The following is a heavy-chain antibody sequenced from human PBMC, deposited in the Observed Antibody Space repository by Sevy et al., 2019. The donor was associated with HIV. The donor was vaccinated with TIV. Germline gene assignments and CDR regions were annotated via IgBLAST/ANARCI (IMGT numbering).Heavy chain of an antibody. CDR1: GYTFTSYG. J-gene: IGHJ4*02. Sequence: ASVKVSCKASGYTFTSYGISWVRQAPGQGLEWMGWISAYNGNTNYAQKLQGRVTMTTDTSTSTAYMELRSLRSDDTAVYYCAGGPPATTYYDYIWGSYRYAGIDYWGQGTLVTVSS. V-gene: IGHV1-18*01. CDR3: AGGPPATTYYDYIWGSYRYAGIDY. D-gene: IGHD3-16*02. CDR2: ISAYNGNT.